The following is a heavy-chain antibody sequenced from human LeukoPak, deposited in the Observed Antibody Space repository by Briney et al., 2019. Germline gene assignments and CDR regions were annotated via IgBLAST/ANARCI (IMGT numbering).Heavy chain of an antibody. Sequence: ASETLSLTCTVSHYSISIGYYWAWIRQPPGKGLEWIASIHHTGNTYFNPSLRSRVTISVDTSKNQFSLNVTSVTAADTAVYYCARVPPYRAFEIWGQGTMVAVSS. V-gene: IGHV4-38-2*02. CDR1: HYSISIGYY. D-gene: IGHD3-16*02. CDR2: IHHTGNT. J-gene: IGHJ3*02. CDR3: ARVPPYRAFEI.